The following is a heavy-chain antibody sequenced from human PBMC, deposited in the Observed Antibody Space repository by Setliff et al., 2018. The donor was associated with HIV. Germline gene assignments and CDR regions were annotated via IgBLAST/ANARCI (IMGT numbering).Heavy chain of an antibody. CDR2: INHSRRT. J-gene: IGHJ4*02. CDR3: ARAAAGNTGPFDL. D-gene: IGHD4-17*01. CDR1: GGSFSGFY. V-gene: IGHV4-34*01. Sequence: PSETLSLTCAVYGGSFSGFYWNWIRQAPGKGLEWIGEINHSRRTKYNPSLKSRVTISVDTSKNQFSLKLSSVTAADTAVYYCARAAAGNTGPFDLWGQGSPVTVSS.